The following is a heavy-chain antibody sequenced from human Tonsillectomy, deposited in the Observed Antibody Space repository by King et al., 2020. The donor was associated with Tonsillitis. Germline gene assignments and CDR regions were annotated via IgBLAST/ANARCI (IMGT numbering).Heavy chain of an antibody. J-gene: IGHJ5*02. CDR1: GGSFSGYY. Sequence: VQLQQWGAGLLKPSETLSLTCAVYGGSFSGYYWSWIRQPPGKGLEWIGEINHSGSTNYNPSLKSRVTISVDTSKNQFSLQLSSVTAADTAVYYCARYFGSYELDPWGQGTLVTVSS. CDR2: INHSGST. V-gene: IGHV4-34*01. CDR3: ARYFGSYELDP. D-gene: IGHD2-21*01.